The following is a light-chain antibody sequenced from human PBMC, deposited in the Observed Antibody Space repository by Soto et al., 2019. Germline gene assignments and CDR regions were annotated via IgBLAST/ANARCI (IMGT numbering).Light chain of an antibody. V-gene: IGLV1-44*01. CDR1: NSNIGSNT. J-gene: IGLJ2*01. CDR3: AAWDDSLNAVV. CDR2: STN. Sequence: QSVLTQPPSASGTPGQRVTISCSGSNSNIGSNTVDWYQRFPGTAPKLLIHSTNQRPSGVPDRFSGSKSGTSVSLAISGLQSEDEADYSCAAWDDSLNAVVFGGGTKLTVL.